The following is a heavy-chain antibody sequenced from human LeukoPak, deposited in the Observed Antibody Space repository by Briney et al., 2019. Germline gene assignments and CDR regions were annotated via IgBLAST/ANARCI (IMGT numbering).Heavy chain of an antibody. CDR3: ARLGSRSRYYFDY. J-gene: IGHJ4*02. D-gene: IGHD2-2*01. Sequence: SETLSLTCAVYGGSFSGYYWSWIRQPPGKGLEWIGEINHSGSTNYNPSLKSRVTISVDTSKNQFSLKLSSVTAADTAVYYCARLGSRSRYYFDYWGQGTLVTVSS. V-gene: IGHV4-34*01. CDR1: GGSFSGYY. CDR2: INHSGST.